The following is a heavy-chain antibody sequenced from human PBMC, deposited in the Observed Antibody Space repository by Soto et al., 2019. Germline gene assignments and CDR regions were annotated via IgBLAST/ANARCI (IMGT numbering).Heavy chain of an antibody. D-gene: IGHD3-22*01. CDR3: AKDTYYRDSSGYYVFDY. V-gene: IGHV3-30*18. J-gene: IGHJ4*02. CDR1: GFIFNNYG. CDR2: ISYDGSNE. Sequence: QVQLVDSGGAVVQPGRSLRLSCEPSGFIFNNYGMHWVPQTPGKGLEWVAHISYDGSNEHSVDSVKGRFTISRDNSKNTVYLQMISLRAEDTAVYYCAKDTYYRDSSGYYVFDYWGQGTLVTVSS.